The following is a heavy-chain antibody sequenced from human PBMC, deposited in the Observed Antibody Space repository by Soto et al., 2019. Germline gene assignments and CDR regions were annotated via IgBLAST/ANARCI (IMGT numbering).Heavy chain of an antibody. Sequence: EVQLVESGGGLIQPGGSLRLSCAASGFTVSSNYMSWVRQAPGKGLEWVAVIYSGGSTYYADSAKGRFTISRVNSHNTLYLQMTRLRAADTAVYYCARDRVESGYPESFHPWGHGTLVTVSS. J-gene: IGHJ1*01. CDR1: GFTVSSNY. V-gene: IGHV3-53*01. D-gene: IGHD3-22*01. CDR2: IYSGGST. CDR3: ARDRVESGYPESFHP.